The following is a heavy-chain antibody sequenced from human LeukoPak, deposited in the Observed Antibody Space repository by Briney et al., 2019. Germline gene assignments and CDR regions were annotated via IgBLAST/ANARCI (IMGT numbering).Heavy chain of an antibody. J-gene: IGHJ4*02. CDR3: ARGPDYGVKPSDY. V-gene: IGHV4-38-2*02. Sequence: PSETLSLTCTVSGYSISSGYYWGWIRQPPGKGLEWIGSIYHSGSTYYNPSLKSRVTISVDTSKNQFSLKLSSVTAADTAVYYCARGPDYGVKPSDYWGQGTLVTVSS. CDR1: GYSISSGYY. D-gene: IGHD4-17*01. CDR2: IYHSGST.